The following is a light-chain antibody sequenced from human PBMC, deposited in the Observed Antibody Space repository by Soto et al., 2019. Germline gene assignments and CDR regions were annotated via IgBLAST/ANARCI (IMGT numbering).Light chain of an antibody. CDR1: SSDVGGYNY. J-gene: IGLJ1*01. Sequence: QSALTQPPSASGSPGQSVAISCTGTSSDVGGYNYVSWYQQHPGKAPKLMIYEVNKRPSGVPDRFSCSKSGNTASLTVSGRQAEDEADYYCSSYAGSSNVFGTGTKVTVL. CDR3: SSYAGSSNV. CDR2: EVN. V-gene: IGLV2-8*01.